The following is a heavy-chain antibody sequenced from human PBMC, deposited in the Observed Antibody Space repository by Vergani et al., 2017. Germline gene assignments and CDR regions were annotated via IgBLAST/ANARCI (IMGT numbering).Heavy chain of an antibody. J-gene: IGHJ4*02. CDR3: ARLYGRDSSGSKSFDY. Sequence: EVQLVQSGAEVKKPGESLKISCPISRYSFNNYWIGWVRQMPGKGLEWVGIIHPADTDTRYSPSFQGQVTISVDKSISTAYLQRSSPRASDSAMYYCARLYGRDSSGSKSFDYWVQGTLVTVSS. CDR2: IHPADTDT. D-gene: IGHD3-22*01. CDR1: RYSFNNYW. V-gene: IGHV5-51*01.